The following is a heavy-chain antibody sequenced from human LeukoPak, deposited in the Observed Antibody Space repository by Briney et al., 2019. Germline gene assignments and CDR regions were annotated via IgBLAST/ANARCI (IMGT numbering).Heavy chain of an antibody. V-gene: IGHV4-61*02. CDR1: GGSISSGSYY. Sequence: PSQTLSLTCTVSGGSISSGSYYWSWIRQPAGKGLEWIGRIYTSGSTNYNPSLKSRVTISVDTSKNQFSLKLSSVTAADTAVYYCASRVSDSGSQHGTGNWFDPWGQGTLVTVSS. CDR2: IYTSGST. D-gene: IGHD1-26*01. CDR3: ASRVSDSGSQHGTGNWFDP. J-gene: IGHJ5*02.